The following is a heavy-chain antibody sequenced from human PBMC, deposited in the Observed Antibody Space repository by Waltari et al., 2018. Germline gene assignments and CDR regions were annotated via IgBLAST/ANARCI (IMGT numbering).Heavy chain of an antibody. J-gene: IGHJ4*02. V-gene: IGHV3-33*01. CDR1: GFTFINYA. D-gene: IGHD3-10*01. CDR2: VWYDGSNK. CDR3: ARGQGYYGSGSLYYFDY. Sequence: QVQLVESGGGVVQPGRSLRLSCAASGFTFINYAMHWVRQAPGKGLEWVAIVWYDGSNKYYADSVKGRFTISRDNSKNTLYLQMNSLRAEDTAVYYCARGQGYYGSGSLYYFDYWGQGTLVTVSS.